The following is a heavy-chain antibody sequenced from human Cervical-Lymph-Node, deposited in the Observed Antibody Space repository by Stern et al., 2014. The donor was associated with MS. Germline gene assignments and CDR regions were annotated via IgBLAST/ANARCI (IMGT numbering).Heavy chain of an antibody. J-gene: IGHJ6*02. CDR3: ARGVLGFGEFPYGMDV. V-gene: IGHV4-4*07. D-gene: IGHD3-10*01. CDR2: INTLGST. Sequence: QVQLQESGPGKAKPSETLSLTCSVSGGSISSYYCSWVRQPAGQGLEWIGRINTLGSTNFNPSLRRRLTMSVDTSKTQFSLKLKSVTAADTAVYYCARGVLGFGEFPYGMDVWGQGTTVTVSS. CDR1: GGSISSYY.